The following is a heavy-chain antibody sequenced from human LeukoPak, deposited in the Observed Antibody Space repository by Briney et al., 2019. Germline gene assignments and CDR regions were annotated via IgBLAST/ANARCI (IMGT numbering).Heavy chain of an antibody. CDR1: GYTFTSDD. J-gene: IGHJ5*02. D-gene: IGHD2-2*02. CDR3: ARVHRRCSSTSCYRPAWFDP. V-gene: IGHV1-8*03. Sequence: ASVKVSCKASGYTFTSDDINWVRQAPGQGLEWMGGMNTNIGNTDYAQKFQGRVTITRNTSISTAYMKLNSLRSEDTAVYYCARVHRRCSSTSCYRPAWFDPWGQGTLVTVSS. CDR2: MNTNIGNT.